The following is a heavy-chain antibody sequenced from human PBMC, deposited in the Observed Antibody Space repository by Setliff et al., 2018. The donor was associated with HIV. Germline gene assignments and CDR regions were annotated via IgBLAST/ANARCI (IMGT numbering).Heavy chain of an antibody. J-gene: IGHJ4*02. D-gene: IGHD1-1*01. V-gene: IGHV4-4*09. CDR3: ARFPTREVWRRNDIDY. CDR1: DDSFSNYD. Sequence: PSETLSLTCVVSDDSFSNYDWTWIRQSPGKALEWIGYISSSGTTNYNPSLRSRVTISMETSNTRFSLWLRSATAADTAVYYCARFPTREVWRRNDIDYWGQGTLVTVSS. CDR2: ISSSGTT.